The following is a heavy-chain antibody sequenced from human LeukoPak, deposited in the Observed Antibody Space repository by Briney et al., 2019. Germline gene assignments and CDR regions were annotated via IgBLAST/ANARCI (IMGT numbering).Heavy chain of an antibody. CDR1: GGSVSSGSYY. V-gene: IGHV4-61*01. J-gene: IGHJ4*02. Sequence: SETLSLTCTVSGGSVSSGSYYWSWIRQPPGKGLEWIGYIYYSGSTNYNPSLKSRVTISLQTSKNQFSLKLSSVTAADTAVYYCARDSGSSGHLDYWGQGTLVTVSS. CDR3: ARDSGSSGHLDY. D-gene: IGHD3-22*01. CDR2: IYYSGST.